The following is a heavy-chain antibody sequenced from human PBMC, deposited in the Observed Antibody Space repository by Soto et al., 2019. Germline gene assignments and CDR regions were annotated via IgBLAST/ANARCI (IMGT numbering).Heavy chain of an antibody. J-gene: IGHJ4*02. CDR1: GDSVSSNSAA. D-gene: IGHD2-8*01. CDR3: ARDHCTNGVCYGGGFDY. V-gene: IGHV6-1*01. Sequence: SQTLSLTCALSGDSVSSNSAAWNWIRQSPSRGLEWLGRTYYRSKWYNDYAVSVKSRITINPDTSKNQFSLQLNSVTPEDTAVYYCARDHCTNGVCYGGGFDYWGQGTLVTVSS. CDR2: TYYRSKWYN.